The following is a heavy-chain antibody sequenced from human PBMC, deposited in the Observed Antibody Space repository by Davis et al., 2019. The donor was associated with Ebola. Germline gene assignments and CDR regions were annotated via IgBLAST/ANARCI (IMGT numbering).Heavy chain of an antibody. D-gene: IGHD6-6*01. J-gene: IGHJ4*02. CDR3: SRDEYSGSSAGGY. Sequence: PGGSLRLSCAASGFTFSSYSMSWVRQAPGKGLEWVSSITTSTYIYYADSVRDRFTISRDNAKNSLYLQMDSLRAEDTAVYYCSRDEYSGSSAGGYWGQGTLVTVSS. CDR2: ITTSTYI. V-gene: IGHV3-21*01. CDR1: GFTFSSYS.